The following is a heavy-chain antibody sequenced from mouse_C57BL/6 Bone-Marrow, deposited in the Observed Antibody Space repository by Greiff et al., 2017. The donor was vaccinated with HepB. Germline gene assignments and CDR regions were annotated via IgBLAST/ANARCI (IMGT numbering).Heavy chain of an antibody. CDR1: GFTFSDFY. V-gene: IGHV7-1*01. CDR3: ARDEDAMDY. Sequence: EVKLVESGGGLVQSGRSLRLSCATSGFTFSDFYMEWVRQAPGKGLEWIAASRNKANDYTTEYSASVKGRFIVSRDTSKSILYLQMNALRAEDTAIYYCARDEDAMDYWGQGTSVTVSS. J-gene: IGHJ4*01. CDR2: SRNKANDYTT.